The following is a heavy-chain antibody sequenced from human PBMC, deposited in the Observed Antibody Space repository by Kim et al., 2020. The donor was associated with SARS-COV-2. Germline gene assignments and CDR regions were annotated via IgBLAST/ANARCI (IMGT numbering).Heavy chain of an antibody. V-gene: IGHV4-39*01. D-gene: IGHD3-10*01. CDR3: ARLGDYYGSGCYFDY. Sequence: SETLSLTCTVSGGSISSSSYYWGWIRQPPGKGLEWIGSIYYSGSTYYNPSLKSRVTISVDTSKNQFSLKLSSVTAADTAVYYCARLGDYYGSGCYFDYWGQGTLVTVSS. CDR2: IYYSGST. CDR1: GGSISSSSYY. J-gene: IGHJ4*03.